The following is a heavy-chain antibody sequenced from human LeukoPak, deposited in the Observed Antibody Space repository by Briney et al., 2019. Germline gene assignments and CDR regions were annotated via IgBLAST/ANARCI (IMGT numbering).Heavy chain of an antibody. CDR2: IWYDGSKE. CDR3: ARAKGDSLDI. Sequence: GGSLRLSCAASGFTFSSNGMHWVRQAPGKGLEWVAAIWYDGSKEYYADSVKGRFSISRDNSRNTLFLQMNSLRAEDTAVFYCARAKGDSLDIWGQGTMVTVSS. J-gene: IGHJ3*02. CDR1: GFTFSSNG. D-gene: IGHD2-21*02. V-gene: IGHV3-33*01.